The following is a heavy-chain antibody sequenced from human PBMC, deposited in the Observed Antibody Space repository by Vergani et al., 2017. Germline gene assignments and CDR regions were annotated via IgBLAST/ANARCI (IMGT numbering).Heavy chain of an antibody. CDR1: GFTFSSYW. V-gene: IGHV3-7*03. CDR2: IKQDGSEK. D-gene: IGHD3-3*01. J-gene: IGHJ6*02. CDR3: AEGPEPFWSGYSGHYYGMDV. Sequence: EVQLVESGGGLVQPGGSLRLSCAASGFTFSSYWMSWVRQAPGKGLEWVANIKQDGSEKYYVDSVKGRFTISRDNAKNSLYLQMNSLRAEDTAVYYCAEGPEPFWSGYSGHYYGMDVWGQGTTVTVSS.